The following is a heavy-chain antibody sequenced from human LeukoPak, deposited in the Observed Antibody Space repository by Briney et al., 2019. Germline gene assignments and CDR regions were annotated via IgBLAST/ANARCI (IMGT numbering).Heavy chain of an antibody. CDR1: XSSYY. CDR3: ARPYYDILTGTADAFDI. J-gene: IGHJ3*02. V-gene: IGHV4-39*01. D-gene: IGHD3-9*01. CDR2: IYYSGST. Sequence: XSSYYWGWIRXPPGKGLEWIGSIYYSGSTYYNPSLKSRVTISVDTSKNQFSLKLSSVTAADTAVYYCARPYYDILTGTADAFDIWGQGTMVTVSS.